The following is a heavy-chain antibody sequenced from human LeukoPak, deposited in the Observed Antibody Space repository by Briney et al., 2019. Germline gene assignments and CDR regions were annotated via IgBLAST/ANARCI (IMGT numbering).Heavy chain of an antibody. CDR2: IYYSGST. CDR1: GGSISSYH. CDR3: ARLAYNWKYSGMDV. J-gene: IGHJ6*02. V-gene: IGHV4-59*08. Sequence: PSETLSLTCTVSGGSISSYHWSWIRQPPGKGLEWIGYIYYSGSTNFNPSLKSRVTISVDTSKNQFSLKLSSVTAADTAVYYCARLAYNWKYSGMDVWGQGTTVTVSS. D-gene: IGHD1-20*01.